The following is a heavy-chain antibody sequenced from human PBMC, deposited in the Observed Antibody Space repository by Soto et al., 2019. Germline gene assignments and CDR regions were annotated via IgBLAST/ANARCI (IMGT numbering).Heavy chain of an antibody. J-gene: IGHJ4*02. CDR1: GGSISGSGGL. V-gene: IGHV4-39*01. CDR2: IYHNGNT. Sequence: QLHLQESGPGLVKPSETLSLTCTVSGGSISGSGGLWGWIRQPPGKGLESIGTIYHNGNTYYDPSLWSRGTMSVDTSKNAFSLNLNSLTAADTAVYYCARLPRYGSGTYPEFWGQGTLVTVSS. CDR3: ARLPRYGSGTYPEF. D-gene: IGHD3-10*01.